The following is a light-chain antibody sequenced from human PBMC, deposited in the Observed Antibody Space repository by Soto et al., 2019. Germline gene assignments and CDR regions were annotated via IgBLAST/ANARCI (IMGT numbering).Light chain of an antibody. V-gene: IGLV2-18*01. Sequence: QAVVTQPPSVSGSPGQSVTISCTGTSTDFVSYNRVSWYQQPPGTAPKLIIYEASNWPSGVPDRFSGSKSGNTASLTISGLQAADEADYYCSLYTSENTYVFGTGTQLTVL. J-gene: IGLJ1*01. CDR3: SLYTSENTYV. CDR2: EAS. CDR1: STDFVSYNR.